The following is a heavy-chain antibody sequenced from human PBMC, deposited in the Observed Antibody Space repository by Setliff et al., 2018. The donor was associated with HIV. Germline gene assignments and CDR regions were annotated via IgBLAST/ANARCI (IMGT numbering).Heavy chain of an antibody. CDR1: GDSVSSRSYY. V-gene: IGHV4-61*03. Sequence: PSETLSLTCTVSGDSVSSRSYYWSWIRQPPGKGLEWIGYIYYSGSTNYNPSLKSQVTISVDTSKNHFSLKLRSVTAADTAVYYCAQLGMVDDFDYWGQGTLVTVS. CDR3: AQLGMVDDFDY. CDR2: IYYSGST. J-gene: IGHJ4*02. D-gene: IGHD1-1*01.